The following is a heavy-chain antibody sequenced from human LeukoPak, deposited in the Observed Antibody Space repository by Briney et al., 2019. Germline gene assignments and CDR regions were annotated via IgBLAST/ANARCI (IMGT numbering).Heavy chain of an antibody. D-gene: IGHD3-22*01. CDR2: IYYSGST. Sequence: SETLSLTCTVSRGSISNYYWSWIRQPPGKGLEWIGYIYYSGSTNYNPSLKSRVTISVDTSKNQFSLELSSVTAADTAVYYCVRSFYYDRSGYPYYWGQGTLVIVSS. V-gene: IGHV4-59*01. CDR1: RGSISNYY. J-gene: IGHJ4*02. CDR3: VRSFYYDRSGYPYY.